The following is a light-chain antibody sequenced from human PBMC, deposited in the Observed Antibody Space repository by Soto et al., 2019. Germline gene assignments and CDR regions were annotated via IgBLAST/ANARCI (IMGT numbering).Light chain of an antibody. V-gene: IGKV3D-15*01. CDR1: QSVSGK. Sequence: ILMTQSPATLSVSPGESATLSCRASQSVSGKLAWYQQKPGQAPRLLIYAASTRATGIPARFSGSGSGTEFTLTISGLQSEDFAIYYCQQYNIWRTFGQGTDVEIK. CDR3: QQYNIWRT. J-gene: IGKJ1*01. CDR2: AAS.